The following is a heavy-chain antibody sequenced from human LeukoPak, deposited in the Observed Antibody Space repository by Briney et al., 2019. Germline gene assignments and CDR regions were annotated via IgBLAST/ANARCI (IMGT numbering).Heavy chain of an antibody. D-gene: IGHD3-3*01. CDR2: ISSSSSTI. CDR1: GFTFSSYS. CDR3: AAYYDFWSGYYHWYYGTDV. Sequence: GGSLRLSCAASGFTFSSYSMNWVRQAPGKGLEWVSYISSSSSTIYYADSVKGRFTISRDNAKNSLYLQMNSLRDEDTAVYYCAAYYDFWSGYYHWYYGTDVWGQGTTVTVSS. J-gene: IGHJ6*02. V-gene: IGHV3-48*02.